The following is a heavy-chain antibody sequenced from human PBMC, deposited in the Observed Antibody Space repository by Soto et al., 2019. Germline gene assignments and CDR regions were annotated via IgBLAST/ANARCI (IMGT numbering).Heavy chain of an antibody. V-gene: IGHV1-69*02. CDR2: IIPILGIA. Sequence: QVQLVQSGAEVKKPGSSVKVSCKASGGTFSSYTISWVRQAPGQGLEWMGRIIPILGIANYAQKFQGRVTITADKSTSTAYMEVSSLRSEDTAGYYCAREVEERSSDAFDIWGQGTMVTVSS. CDR1: GGTFSSYT. CDR3: AREVEERSSDAFDI. J-gene: IGHJ3*02.